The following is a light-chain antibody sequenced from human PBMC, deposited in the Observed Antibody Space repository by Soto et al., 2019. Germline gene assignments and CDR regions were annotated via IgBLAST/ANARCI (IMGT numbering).Light chain of an antibody. CDR1: QSVSYY. Sequence: EIVLTQSPATLSLSPGERASLSCRASQSVSYYLAWYQQKPGQAPRLLIYDASNRAPGIPARFSGTGSGTDFTLTISSLEPEDLAVYYCQPRSSYPLTFGGGTNVGIK. CDR2: DAS. CDR3: QPRSSYPLT. J-gene: IGKJ4*01. V-gene: IGKV3-11*01.